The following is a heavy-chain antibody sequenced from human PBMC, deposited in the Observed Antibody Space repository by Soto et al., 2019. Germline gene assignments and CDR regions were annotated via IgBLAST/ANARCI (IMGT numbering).Heavy chain of an antibody. CDR1: GSSVSSGSYY. J-gene: IGHJ4*02. V-gene: IGHV4-61*01. CDR2: IYYSGST. CDR3: ARGGITGTTTSDY. Sequence: QVQLQESGPGLVKPSETLSLTCTVSGSSVSSGSYYWSWIRQPPGKGLEWIGYIYYSGSTNYNPSLKSRVTISVDTSKNQFSLKLSSVTAADTAVYYCARGGITGTTTSDYWGQGTLVTVSS. D-gene: IGHD1-7*01.